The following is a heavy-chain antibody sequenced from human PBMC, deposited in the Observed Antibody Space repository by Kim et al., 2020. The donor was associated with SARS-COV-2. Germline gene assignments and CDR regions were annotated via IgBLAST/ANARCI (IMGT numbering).Heavy chain of an antibody. CDR3: ARDMSAYCGGDCSNYYYYGMDV. Sequence: GGSLRLSCAASGFTFSDYYMSWIRQAPGKGLEWVSYISSSGSTIYYADSVKGRFTISRDNAKNSLYLQMNSLRAEDTAVYYCARDMSAYCGGDCSNYYYYGMDVWGQGTTVTVSS. J-gene: IGHJ6*02. CDR1: GFTFSDYY. D-gene: IGHD2-21*02. V-gene: IGHV3-11*04. CDR2: ISSSGSTI.